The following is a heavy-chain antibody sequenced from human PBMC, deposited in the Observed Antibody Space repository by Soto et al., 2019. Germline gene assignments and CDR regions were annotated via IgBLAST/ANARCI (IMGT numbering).Heavy chain of an antibody. CDR1: GFTFSSYA. V-gene: IGHV3-30-3*01. CDR3: ARDMSGSYGYYYYGMDV. J-gene: IGHJ6*02. CDR2: ISYDGGNK. D-gene: IGHD1-26*01. Sequence: PGGSLRLSCAASGFTFSSYAMHWVRQAPGKGLEWVAVISYDGGNKYYADSVKGRFTISRDNSKNTLYLQMNSLRAEDTAVYYCARDMSGSYGYYYYGMDVWGQGTTVTVSS.